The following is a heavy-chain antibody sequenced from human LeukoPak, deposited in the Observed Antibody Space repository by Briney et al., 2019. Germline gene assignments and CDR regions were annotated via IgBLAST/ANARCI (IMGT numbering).Heavy chain of an antibody. D-gene: IGHD2-2*01. Sequence: GGSLRLSCAASGFTFSRYAMNWVRQAPGKGLQWVSYINTDSSDIHYADSVQGRFTISRDNARNTLYLQLSSLRAEDSAVYYCARDTFQPGLIDSWGQGTLVTVSS. J-gene: IGHJ4*02. CDR2: INTDSSDI. CDR1: GFTFSRYA. V-gene: IGHV3-21*05. CDR3: ARDTFQPGLIDS.